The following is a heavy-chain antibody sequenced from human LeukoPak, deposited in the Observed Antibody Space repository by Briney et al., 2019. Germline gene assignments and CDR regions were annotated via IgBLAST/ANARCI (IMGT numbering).Heavy chain of an antibody. CDR3: ARDGAHYYDSSGYLDY. Sequence: PGGSLRLSCAASGFTFSSYAMHWVRQAPGKGLEWVAVISYDGSNKYYADSVKGRFTISRDNSKNTLYLQMNSLRAEDTAVYYCARDGAHYYDSSGYLDYWGQGTLVTVSS. V-gene: IGHV3-30-3*01. CDR1: GFTFSSYA. J-gene: IGHJ4*02. CDR2: ISYDGSNK. D-gene: IGHD3-22*01.